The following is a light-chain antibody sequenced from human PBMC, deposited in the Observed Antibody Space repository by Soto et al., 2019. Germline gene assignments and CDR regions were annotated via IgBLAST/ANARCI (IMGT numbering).Light chain of an antibody. CDR1: KSVLYSSNNKNY. Sequence: DIVMTQSPDSLAWSLGERATINCKSTKSVLYSSNNKNYLAWYQQKPGQPPKLLIYWASTRESGVPDRFSGSGSGTDFTLTISSLQAEDVAVYYCQQYYSTPWTFGQGTKVEIK. CDR3: QQYYSTPWT. J-gene: IGKJ1*01. CDR2: WAS. V-gene: IGKV4-1*01.